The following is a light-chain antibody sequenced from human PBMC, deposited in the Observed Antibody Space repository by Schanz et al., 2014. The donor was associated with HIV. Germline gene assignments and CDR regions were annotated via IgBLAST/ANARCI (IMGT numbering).Light chain of an antibody. CDR1: NSDVGGYDY. Sequence: QSALTQPASVSGSPGQSITISCTGTNSDVGGYDYASWYLQHPGKAPKLIIYEVVKRPSGVPDRFSGSKSGNTASLTVSGLQAEDEADYYCSSYAGSKIVVFGGGTKLTVL. CDR3: SSYAGSKIVV. J-gene: IGLJ2*01. V-gene: IGLV2-8*01. CDR2: EVV.